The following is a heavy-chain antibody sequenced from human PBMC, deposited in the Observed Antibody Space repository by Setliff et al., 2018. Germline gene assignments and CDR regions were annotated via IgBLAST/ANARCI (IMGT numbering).Heavy chain of an antibody. V-gene: IGHV4-39*07. CDR3: ARDPSSVAARPGY. CDR1: GGSFTNYY. D-gene: IGHD6-6*01. CDR2: IYSSGNT. Sequence: SETLSLTCTVYGGSFTNYYWGWIRQSPGKGLEWIGSIYSSGNTYYNPSLKRRVTISVDTTKNQFSLQLNSVTAADTAVYYCARDPSSVAARPGYWGQGTLVTVSS. J-gene: IGHJ4*02.